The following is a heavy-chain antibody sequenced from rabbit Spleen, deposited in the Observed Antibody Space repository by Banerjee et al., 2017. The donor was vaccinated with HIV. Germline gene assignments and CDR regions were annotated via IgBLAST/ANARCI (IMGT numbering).Heavy chain of an antibody. CDR2: IYNGDGST. V-gene: IGHV1S40*01. J-gene: IGHJ4*01. CDR1: GFSLSDYY. D-gene: IGHD6-1*01. CDR3: ARGDRNTYGVHGGIYAPNL. Sequence: QSVEESGGRLVKPDESLTLTCTGSGFSLSDYYMCWVRQAPGKGLEWIGCIYNGDGSTYYASWAKGRFTISKTSSTTVTLQMTSLTAADTATYFCARGDRNTYGVHGGIYAPNLWGPGTLVTVS.